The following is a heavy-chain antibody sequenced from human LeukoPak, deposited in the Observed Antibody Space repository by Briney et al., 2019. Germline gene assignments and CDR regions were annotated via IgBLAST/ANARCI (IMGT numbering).Heavy chain of an antibody. D-gene: IGHD4-11*01. Sequence: SVTVSCKASGGTFSSYAISWVRQAPGQGLEWMGGIIPIFGTANYAQKFQGRVTITADESTSTAYMELSSLRSEDTAVYYCARDLGYSRYFDYWGQGTLVTVSS. CDR2: IIPIFGTA. CDR3: ARDLGYSRYFDY. CDR1: GGTFSSYA. J-gene: IGHJ4*02. V-gene: IGHV1-69*13.